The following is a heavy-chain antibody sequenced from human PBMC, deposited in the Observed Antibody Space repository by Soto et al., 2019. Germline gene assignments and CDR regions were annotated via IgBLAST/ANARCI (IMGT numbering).Heavy chain of an antibody. Sequence: QVQLQESGPGLVKPSGTLSLTCAVSGGSISSGGYYWSWIRQHPGKGLEWIGYIYYSGSTYYNPSLTSRVTISVDTSKNQFSLKLSSVTAADTAVYYCARGGNTVTTGGFDYWGQGTLVTVSS. CDR2: IYYSGST. V-gene: IGHV4-31*11. CDR1: GGSISSGGYY. J-gene: IGHJ4*02. D-gene: IGHD4-17*01. CDR3: ARGGNTVTTGGFDY.